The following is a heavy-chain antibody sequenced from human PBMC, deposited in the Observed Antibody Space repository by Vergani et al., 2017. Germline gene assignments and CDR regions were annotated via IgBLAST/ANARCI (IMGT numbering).Heavy chain of an antibody. Sequence: QVQLQESGPGLVKPSQTLSLTCTVSGGSISSGSYYWSWIRQPAGKGLEWIGRIYTSGSTNYNPSLKSRVTISVDTSKNQFSLKLSSVTAADTAVYYCAGDHIGYYDSSGYYTEYFQHWGQGTLVTVSS. CDR1: GGSISSGSYY. CDR3: AGDHIGYYDSSGYYTEYFQH. CDR2: IYTSGST. D-gene: IGHD3-22*01. V-gene: IGHV4-61*02. J-gene: IGHJ1*01.